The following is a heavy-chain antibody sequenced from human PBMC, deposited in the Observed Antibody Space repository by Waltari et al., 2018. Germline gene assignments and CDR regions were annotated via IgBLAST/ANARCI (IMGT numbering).Heavy chain of an antibody. CDR1: GGTFSSYT. J-gene: IGHJ4*02. V-gene: IGHV1-69*02. D-gene: IGHD5-18*01. CDR2: IIPILGIA. Sequence: QVQLVQSGAEVKKPGSSVKVSCKASGGTFSSYTNSWVGQDPGQGLEWMGRIIPILGIANYAQKFQGRVTITADKSTSTAYMELSSLRSEDTAVYYCARGRYSYGSSFDYWGQGTLVTVSS. CDR3: ARGRYSYGSSFDY.